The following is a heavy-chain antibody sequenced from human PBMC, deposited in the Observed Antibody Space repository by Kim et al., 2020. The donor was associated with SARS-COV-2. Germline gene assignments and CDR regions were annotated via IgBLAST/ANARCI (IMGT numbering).Heavy chain of an antibody. Sequence: GGSLRLSCAASGFTFSSYGMHWVRQAPGKGLEWVAVISYDGSNKYYADSVKGRFTISRDNSKNTLYLQMNSLRAEDTAVYYCAKGWVWYSSSWDPDYWG. CDR1: GFTFSSYG. J-gene: IGHJ4*01. CDR2: ISYDGSNK. CDR3: AKGWVWYSSSWDPDY. V-gene: IGHV3-30*18. D-gene: IGHD6-13*01.